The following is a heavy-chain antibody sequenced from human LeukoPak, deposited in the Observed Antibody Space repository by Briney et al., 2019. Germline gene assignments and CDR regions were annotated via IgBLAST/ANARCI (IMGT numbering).Heavy chain of an antibody. CDR1: GGSISSYY. V-gene: IGHV4-59*12. CDR3: ARVEYYYGSGSQLYYFDY. CDR2: IYYSGST. Sequence: SETLSLTCTVSGGSISSYYWSWIRQPPGKGLEWIGYIYYSGSTNYNPSLKSRVTISVDTSKNQFSLKLSSVTAADTAVYYCARVEYYYGSGSQLYYFDYWGQGTLVTVSS. D-gene: IGHD3-10*01. J-gene: IGHJ4*02.